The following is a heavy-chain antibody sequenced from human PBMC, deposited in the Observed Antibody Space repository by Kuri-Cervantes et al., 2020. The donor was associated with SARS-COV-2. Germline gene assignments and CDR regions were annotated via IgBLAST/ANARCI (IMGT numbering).Heavy chain of an antibody. V-gene: IGHV4-39*07. CDR3: ARAYSNYVLSDY. D-gene: IGHD4-11*01. CDR2: IYYSGNT. J-gene: IGHJ4*02. CDR1: GGSSSSSSYY. Sequence: GSLRLSCTVSGGSSSSSSYYWGWIRQPPGKGLECIGIIYYSGNTYYNPSLKSRVTISVDTSKNQFSLKLSSVTAAGTAVYYCARAYSNYVLSDYWGQGTLVTVSS.